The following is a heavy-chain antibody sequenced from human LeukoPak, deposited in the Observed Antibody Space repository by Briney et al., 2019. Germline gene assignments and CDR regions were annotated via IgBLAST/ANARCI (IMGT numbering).Heavy chain of an antibody. J-gene: IGHJ6*03. CDR1: GFTFTTYN. D-gene: IGHD4-23*01. CDR2: ITSSSSYT. V-gene: IGHV3-21*04. CDR3: AKDGNGGRRDYYYYYMDV. Sequence: GGSLRLSCAASGFTFTTYNMNWVRQAPGTGLEWVSSITSSSSYTFYADSVKGRFTISRDNAKNSLYLQMNSLRAEDTALYYCAKDGNGGRRDYYYYYMDVWGKGTTVTFSS.